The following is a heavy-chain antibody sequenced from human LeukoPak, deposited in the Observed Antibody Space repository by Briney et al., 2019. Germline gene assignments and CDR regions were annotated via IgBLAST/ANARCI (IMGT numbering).Heavy chain of an antibody. CDR3: GSHSTYITMIQN. CDR2: IKPSGGST. D-gene: IGHD3-22*01. Sequence: GASVKVSCKASGYTFTSCNMHWVRQAPGQGLEWMGIIKPSGGSTTCAQKFQGRVTMTRDMSTSTLYMELSSLRSEDTAVYYCGSHSTYITMIQNWGQGTLVTVSS. V-gene: IGHV1-46*01. J-gene: IGHJ4*02. CDR1: GYTFTSCN.